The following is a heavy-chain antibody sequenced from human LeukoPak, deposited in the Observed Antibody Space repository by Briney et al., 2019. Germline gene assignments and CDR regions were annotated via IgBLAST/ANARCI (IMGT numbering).Heavy chain of an antibody. CDR2: ITNDGSST. J-gene: IGHJ4*02. CDR1: GLTFSSHW. CDR3: AKDQRRESPHYLDS. Sequence: GGSLRLSCAASGLTFSSHWMHWVRQAPGKGLVWASRITNDGSSTTYADSVRGRFTISRDNSKNTLYVQMNSLRDEDTAVYYCAKDQRRESPHYLDSWGQGTLVTVSS. V-gene: IGHV3-74*01.